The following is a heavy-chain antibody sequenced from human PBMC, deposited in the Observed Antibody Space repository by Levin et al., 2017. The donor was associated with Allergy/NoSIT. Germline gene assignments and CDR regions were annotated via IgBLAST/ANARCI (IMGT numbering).Heavy chain of an antibody. CDR2: IKYDGSST. CDR1: GFTFSSHW. J-gene: IGHJ4*02. CDR3: ARYCTGGGCLDY. Sequence: HSGGSLRLSCAASGFTFSSHWMHWVRQAPGKGLVWVSRIKYDGSSTTYADSVKGRFTISRDNAKNTVHLQMNSLRAEDTAIYYCARYCTGGGCLDYWGQGTLVTVSS. V-gene: IGHV3-74*01. D-gene: IGHD2-8*02.